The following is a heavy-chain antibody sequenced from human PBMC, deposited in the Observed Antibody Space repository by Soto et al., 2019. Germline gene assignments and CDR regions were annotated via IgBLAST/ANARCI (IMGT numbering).Heavy chain of an antibody. J-gene: IGHJ6*02. D-gene: IGHD6-13*01. Sequence: GESLKISCTGSGYSFTSYCIGWVRQLPGKGLEWMGIIYPGDSDTRYSPSFQGQVTISADKSISTAYLQWSSLKASDTAMYYCARTAAAGKYYYGVDVWGQGTTVTVSS. CDR1: GYSFTSYC. V-gene: IGHV5-51*01. CDR3: ARTAAAGKYYYGVDV. CDR2: IYPGDSDT.